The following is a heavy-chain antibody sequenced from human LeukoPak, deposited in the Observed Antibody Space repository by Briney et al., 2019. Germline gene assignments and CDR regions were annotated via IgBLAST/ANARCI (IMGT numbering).Heavy chain of an antibody. CDR2: ISYDGSNK. V-gene: IGHV3-30*04. Sequence: GGSLRLSCAASGFTFSSYAMHRVRQAPGKGLEWVAVISYDGSNKYYADSVKGRFTISRDNSKNTLYLQMNSLRAEDTAVYYCARDHIYGPRVVFTTLYYFDYWGQGTLVTVSS. J-gene: IGHJ4*02. CDR1: GFTFSSYA. CDR3: ARDHIYGPRVVFTTLYYFDY. D-gene: IGHD3/OR15-3a*01.